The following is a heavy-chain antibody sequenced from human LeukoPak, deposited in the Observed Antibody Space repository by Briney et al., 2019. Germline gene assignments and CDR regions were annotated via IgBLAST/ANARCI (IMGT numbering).Heavy chain of an antibody. Sequence: SETLSLTCTVSGGSISSYYWSWIRQPPGKGLEWIGYIFYSGSTNYNPSLKSRVTISVDTSKNQFSLKLGSVTAADTAVYYCARGYGSGSYPFDYWGQGTLVTVSS. CDR1: GGSISSYY. CDR2: IFYSGST. CDR3: ARGYGSGSYPFDY. J-gene: IGHJ4*02. V-gene: IGHV4-59*01. D-gene: IGHD3-10*01.